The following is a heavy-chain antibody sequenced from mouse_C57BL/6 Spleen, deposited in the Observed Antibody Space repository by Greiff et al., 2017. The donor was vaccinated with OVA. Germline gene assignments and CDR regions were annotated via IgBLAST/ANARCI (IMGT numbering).Heavy chain of an antibody. J-gene: IGHJ2*01. D-gene: IGHD2-4*01. Sequence: DVQLVESGAELVKPGASVKLSCTASGFNIKDYYMHWVKQRTKQGLEWIGKIDPEDGETKYAPKFQGKATITVDTSSNTAYLQLSSLTSEDTAVYYCARSSYDDDGGDYWGQGTTLTVSS. CDR3: ARSSYDDDGGDY. CDR1: GFNIKDYY. V-gene: IGHV14-2*01. CDR2: IDPEDGET.